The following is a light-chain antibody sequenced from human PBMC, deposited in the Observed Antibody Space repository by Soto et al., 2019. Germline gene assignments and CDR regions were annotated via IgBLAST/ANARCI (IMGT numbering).Light chain of an antibody. Sequence: DIQMTQSPSTLSASVGDRVTITCRASQSISSWLAWYQQKPGKAPKLLIYKASSLKSGVPSRFSGSGSGTEFTLTISSLQPDDFATYYCQQYNSYSWTFGKGTKVEIK. CDR1: QSISSW. CDR2: KAS. V-gene: IGKV1-5*03. J-gene: IGKJ1*01. CDR3: QQYNSYSWT.